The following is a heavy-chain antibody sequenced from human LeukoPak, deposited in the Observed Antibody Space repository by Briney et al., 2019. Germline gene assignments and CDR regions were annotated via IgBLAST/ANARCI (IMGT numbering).Heavy chain of an antibody. D-gene: IGHD3-10*01. V-gene: IGHV3-30-3*01. CDR3: ARESYTFDY. Sequence: GGSLRLSCAASGFTFSSYAMHWVRQAPGKGLEWVAVISKDGSNKYYADSVKGRFTISRENSKNMLYLQMNSLRAEDTAVYYCARESYTFDYWGQGTLVTVSS. CDR2: ISKDGSNK. CDR1: GFTFSSYA. J-gene: IGHJ4*02.